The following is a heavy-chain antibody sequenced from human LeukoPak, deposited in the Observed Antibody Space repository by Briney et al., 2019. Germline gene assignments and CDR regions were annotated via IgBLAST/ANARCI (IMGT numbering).Heavy chain of an antibody. J-gene: IGHJ3*02. D-gene: IGHD3-3*01. CDR2: IYYSGST. CDR1: GGSISSSSYY. CDR3: ARRPYDFWSGDAFDI. V-gene: IGHV4-39*01. Sequence: SETLSLTCTVSGGSISSSSYYWGWIRQPPGKGLEWIGSIYYSGSTYYNPSLKSRVTISVDTSKNQFSLKLSSVTAADTAVHYCARRPYDFWSGDAFDIWGQGTMVTVSS.